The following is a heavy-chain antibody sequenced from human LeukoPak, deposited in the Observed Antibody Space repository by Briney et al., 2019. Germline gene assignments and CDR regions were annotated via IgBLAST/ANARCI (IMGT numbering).Heavy chain of an antibody. V-gene: IGHV1-18*01. CDR2: ISAYNGNT. CDR3: ARESHETREDY. CDR1: GYTFTSYG. D-gene: IGHD1-1*01. J-gene: IGHJ4*02. Sequence: ASVKVSCKASGYTFTSYGISWVRQAPGQGLEWMGWISAYNGNTNYAQKLQDRVTMTTDTYTSTAYMELRSLRSDDTAMYYCARESHETREDYWGQGTLVTVSS.